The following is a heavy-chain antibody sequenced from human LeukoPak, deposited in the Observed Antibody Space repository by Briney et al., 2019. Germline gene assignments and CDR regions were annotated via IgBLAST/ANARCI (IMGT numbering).Heavy chain of an antibody. CDR3: ARFADYGNGLDY. CDR1: GFTFSSYA. D-gene: IGHD4-17*01. CDR2: ISGSGDGT. V-gene: IGHV3-23*01. Sequence: GGSLRLSCAASGFTFSSYAMTWVRQAPGKRLEWVSGISGSGDGTYYADSVKGRFTISRDDSKNTLYLQMNSLRAEDTAVYYCARFADYGNGLDYWGQGTLVTASS. J-gene: IGHJ4*02.